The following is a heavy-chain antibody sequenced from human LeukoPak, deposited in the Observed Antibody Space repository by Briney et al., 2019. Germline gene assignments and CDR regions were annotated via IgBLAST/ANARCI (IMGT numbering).Heavy chain of an antibody. J-gene: IGHJ4*02. Sequence: HSGGSLRLSCAASGFTFSSYSMNWVRQAPGKGLEWVSYISSSSSTIYYADSVKGRFTISRDNAKNSLYLQMNSLRAEDTAVYYCLVIYSGSLFDYWGQGTLVTVSS. CDR2: ISSSSSTI. CDR3: LVIYSGSLFDY. V-gene: IGHV3-48*01. CDR1: GFTFSSYS. D-gene: IGHD5-12*01.